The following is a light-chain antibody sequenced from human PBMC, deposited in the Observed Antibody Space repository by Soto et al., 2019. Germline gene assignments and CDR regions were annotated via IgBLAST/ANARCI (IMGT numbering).Light chain of an antibody. CDR1: ESVSTSY. CDR2: GAS. J-gene: IGKJ3*01. CDR3: QHYGTSAL. V-gene: IGKV3-20*01. Sequence: EIVLTQSPGTLSLSAGERATLSCRASESVSTSYLAWYQQKPGQAPRLLIYGASGRATGIPDRFSVSASGTDFTLTISRLEPEDFAVYYCQHYGTSALFGPGTKVDIK.